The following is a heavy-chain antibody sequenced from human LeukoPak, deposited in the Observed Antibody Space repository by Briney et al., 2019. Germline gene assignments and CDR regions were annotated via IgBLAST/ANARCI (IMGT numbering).Heavy chain of an antibody. CDR2: ITSSNTYT. D-gene: IGHD1-26*01. CDR1: GFSFSSYN. Sequence: GGSLRLSRAASGFSFSSYNMNWVRQTPGKGREWVSSITSSNTYTFYADSVKGRFTISRDNARNSLYLQMNSLRAEDTAVYYCARDPYSGTYGDTYYYYMDVWGKGTTVTISS. V-gene: IGHV3-21*01. J-gene: IGHJ6*03. CDR3: ARDPYSGTYGDTYYYYMDV.